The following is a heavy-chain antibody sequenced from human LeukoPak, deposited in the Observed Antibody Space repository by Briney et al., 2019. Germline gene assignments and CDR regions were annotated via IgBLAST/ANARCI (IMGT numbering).Heavy chain of an antibody. D-gene: IGHD5-18*01. V-gene: IGHV3-30*18. J-gene: IGHJ4*02. CDR2: ISYDGGDK. CDR3: VKEGVEYSYSYGGY. Sequence: GKSLRLSCAASGFSFNNYAMYWVRQAPGKGLEWVALISYDGGDKYYAESMKGRVTISRDNAENTLYLQMNNLRPDDTAFYFCVKEGVEYSYSYGGYWGQGTLVTVSS. CDR1: GFSFNNYA.